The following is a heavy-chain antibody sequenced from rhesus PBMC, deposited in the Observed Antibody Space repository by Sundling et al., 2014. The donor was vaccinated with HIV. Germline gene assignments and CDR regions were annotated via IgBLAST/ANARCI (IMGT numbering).Heavy chain of an antibody. D-gene: IGHD3-3*01. Sequence: QVQLVQSGAELKKPGTSVKLSCKVSGDTFTTNYINWVRQTPGQVLEWMGWINPSNGDTGYAQKFQGGITLTTDTSTTTVYMELKSVKSEDTAVYYCGRSGLRSFWYFDLWGPGTPTHHLL. CDR1: GDTFTTNY. V-gene: IGHV1-200*01. CDR3: GRSGLRSFWYFDL. CDR2: INPSNGDT. J-gene: IGHJ2*01.